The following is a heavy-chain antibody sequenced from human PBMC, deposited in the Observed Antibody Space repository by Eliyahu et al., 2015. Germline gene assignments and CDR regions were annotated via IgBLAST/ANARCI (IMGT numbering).Heavy chain of an antibody. D-gene: IGHD4-17*01. CDR2: IYWDDDK. Sequence: QITLKESGPTLVKPTQTLTLTCTFSGFSLSTXGVGVGWIRQPPGKALEWLALIYWDDDKRYSPSLKSRLTITKDTSKNQVVLTMTNMDPVDTATYYCAHRHSTVTTEAQYYFDYWGQGTLVTVSS. CDR1: GFSLSTXGVG. CDR3: AHRHSTVTTEAQYYFDY. V-gene: IGHV2-5*02. J-gene: IGHJ4*02.